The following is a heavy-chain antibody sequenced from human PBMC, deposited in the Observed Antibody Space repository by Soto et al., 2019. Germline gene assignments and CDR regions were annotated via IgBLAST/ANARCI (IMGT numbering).Heavy chain of an antibody. CDR1: GFTFSSYG. CDR3: AKEAPHYGDYEGDSIFDI. V-gene: IGHV3-30*18. CDR2: ISYDGSNK. J-gene: IGHJ3*02. D-gene: IGHD4-17*01. Sequence: QVQLVESGGGVVQPGRSQRLSCAASGFTFSSYGMHWVRQAPGKGLEWVAVISYDGSNKYYADSVKGRFTISRDNSKNTLYLQMNSLRAEDTAVYYCAKEAPHYGDYEGDSIFDIWGQGTMVTVSS.